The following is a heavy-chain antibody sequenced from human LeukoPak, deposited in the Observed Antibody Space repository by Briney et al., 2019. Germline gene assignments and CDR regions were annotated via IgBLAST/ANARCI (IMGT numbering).Heavy chain of an antibody. CDR2: INANSGTT. Sequence: GGSLRLSCAASGFAFSVYAMSWLRQPPGQGLEWVSTINANSGTTSYAASVRGRFTISRDNSENTLYLQLNTLRADDTATYYCAKPISGGLAVTADWFHPWGQGTLVVVSS. V-gene: IGHV3-23*01. J-gene: IGHJ5*01. CDR3: AKPISGGLAVTADWFHP. CDR1: GFAFSVYA. D-gene: IGHD6-19*01.